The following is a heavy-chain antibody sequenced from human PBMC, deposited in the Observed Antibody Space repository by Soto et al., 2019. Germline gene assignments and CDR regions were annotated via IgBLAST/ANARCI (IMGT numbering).Heavy chain of an antibody. J-gene: IGHJ4*02. CDR2: IIPIFGTA. CDR1: GGTFSSYA. D-gene: IGHD3-22*01. Sequence: ASVKVSCKASGGTFSSYAISWVRQAPGQGLESMGGIIPIFGTANYGQKFQGRVTITADETTRTAYVELSSLRSEDTAVYYCARGPECNPPYYYDSSGYSYSDYWGQGTLVTVSS. CDR3: ARGPECNPPYYYDSSGYSYSDY. V-gene: IGHV1-69*13.